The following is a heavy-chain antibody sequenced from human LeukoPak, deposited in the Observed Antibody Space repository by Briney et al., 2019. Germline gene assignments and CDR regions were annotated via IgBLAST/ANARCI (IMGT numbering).Heavy chain of an antibody. CDR1: GGSISSYY. D-gene: IGHD6-13*01. J-gene: IGHJ4*02. Sequence: SETLSLTCTVSGGSISSYYWSWIRQPPGKGLEWIGYIYYSGSTNYNPSLKSRVTISVDTSKNQFSLKLSSVTAADTAVYYCARAGGYSSSWADYWGQGTLVTVSS. CDR2: IYYSGST. CDR3: ARAGGYSSSWADY. V-gene: IGHV4-59*08.